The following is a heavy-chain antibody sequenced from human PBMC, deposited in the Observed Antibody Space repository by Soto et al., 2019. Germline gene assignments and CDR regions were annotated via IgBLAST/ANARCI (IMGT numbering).Heavy chain of an antibody. V-gene: IGHV4-4*02. CDR2: IFYSGSF. J-gene: IGHJ4*02. Sequence: TLSLTCTVSGVSINNDDWWAWVRQPPGKGLEWIGEIFYSGSFKYNPSLKTRVIISLDKSKNQFSLNLHSVTAADTAVYYCARRPGGLHSNIQSPYYWGQGTLITVSS. D-gene: IGHD2-15*01. CDR1: GVSINNDDW. CDR3: ARRPGGLHSNIQSPYY.